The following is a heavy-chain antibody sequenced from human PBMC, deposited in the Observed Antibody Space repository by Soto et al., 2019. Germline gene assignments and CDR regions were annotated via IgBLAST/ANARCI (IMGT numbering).Heavy chain of an antibody. CDR1: GFTFSSYA. CDR2: ISGSGGST. D-gene: IGHD1-26*01. Sequence: GGSLRLSCAASGFTFSSYAMSWVRQAPGKGLEWVSAISGSGGSTYYADSVKGRFTISRDNSKNTLYLQMNSLRAEDTAVYYCAEVWADWEYFDYWGQGTMVTVSS. J-gene: IGHJ4*02. CDR3: AEVWADWEYFDY. V-gene: IGHV3-23*01.